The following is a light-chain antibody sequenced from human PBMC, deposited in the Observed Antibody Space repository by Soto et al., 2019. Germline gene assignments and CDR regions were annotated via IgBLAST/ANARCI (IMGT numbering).Light chain of an antibody. J-gene: IGLJ1*01. CDR3: CSYAGSSTYYV. Sequence: QSALTQPASVSGSPGQSITISCTGTSSDVGNYNLVSWYQQHPGKAPKLMIYEGSKRPSGVSNRFCASKSGNTASLTISGLQAEDEADYYCCSYAGSSTYYVFGTGTKLTVL. CDR2: EGS. CDR1: SSDVGNYNL. V-gene: IGLV2-23*01.